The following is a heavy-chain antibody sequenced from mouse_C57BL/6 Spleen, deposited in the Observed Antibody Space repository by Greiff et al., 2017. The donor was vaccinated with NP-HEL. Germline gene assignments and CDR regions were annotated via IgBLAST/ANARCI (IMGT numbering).Heavy chain of an antibody. CDR3: TRDNYGSKNAMDY. V-gene: IGHV5-9-1*02. J-gene: IGHJ4*01. CDR1: GFTFSSYA. D-gene: IGHD1-1*01. Sequence: EVMLVESGEGLVKPGGSLKLSCAASGFTFSSYAMSWVRQTPEKRLEWVAYISSGGDYIYYADTVKGRFTISRDNARNTLYLQMSSLKSEDTAMYYCTRDNYGSKNAMDYWGQGTSVTVSS. CDR2: ISSGGDYI.